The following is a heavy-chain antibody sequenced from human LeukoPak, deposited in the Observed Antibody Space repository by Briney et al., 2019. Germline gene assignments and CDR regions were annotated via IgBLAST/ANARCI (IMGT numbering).Heavy chain of an antibody. CDR2: IYYSGST. V-gene: IGHV4-31*03. D-gene: IGHD3-3*01. Sequence: PSQTLSLTCTVSGGSISSGGYYWSWIRQHPGKGLEWIGYIYYSGSTYYNPSLKSRVTISVDTSKNQFSLKLSSVTAADTAVYYCASRNYDFWSGYSYFDYWGQGTLDTVSS. J-gene: IGHJ4*02. CDR1: GGSISSGGYY. CDR3: ASRNYDFWSGYSYFDY.